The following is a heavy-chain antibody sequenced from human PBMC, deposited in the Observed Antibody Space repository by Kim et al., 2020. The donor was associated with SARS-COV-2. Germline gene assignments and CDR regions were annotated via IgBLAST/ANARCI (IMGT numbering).Heavy chain of an antibody. J-gene: IGHJ3*02. CDR2: INHSGST. CDR3: ARHRDITIFGVVIMNAFDI. D-gene: IGHD3-3*01. V-gene: IGHV4-34*01. CDR1: GGSFSGYY. Sequence: SETLSLTCAVYGGSFSGYYWSWIRQPPGKGLEWIGEINHSGSTNYNPSLKSRVTISVDTSKNQFSLKLSSVTAADTAVYYCARHRDITIFGVVIMNAFDIWGQGTMVTVSS.